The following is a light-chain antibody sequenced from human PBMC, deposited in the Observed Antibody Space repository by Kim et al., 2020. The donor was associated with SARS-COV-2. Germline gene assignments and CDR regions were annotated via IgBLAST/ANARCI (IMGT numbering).Light chain of an antibody. Sequence: APGETACISWGGDNIGDKSVHWHQQRPGRAPVLVMYYDSDRPSGIPERFVGSNSGNTATLTISRVEDGDEADYYCQVWDSDSDHPVFGGGTKVTVL. CDR2: YDS. CDR3: QVWDSDSDHPV. V-gene: IGLV3-21*04. CDR1: NIGDKS. J-gene: IGLJ2*01.